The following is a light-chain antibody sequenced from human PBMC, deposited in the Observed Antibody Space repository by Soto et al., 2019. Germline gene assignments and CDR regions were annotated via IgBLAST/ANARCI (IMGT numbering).Light chain of an antibody. CDR2: GAS. CDR1: QIVSSTY. J-gene: IGKJ2*01. Sequence: EIVLTQSPGTLSLSPGERATLSCRASQIVSSTYLAWYQQKPGQAPRLLIYGASTTATGIPDSFSGSRSGTDFSRAISRLEPAYCAVYYCQQYGSSPLYTFGQGTKLEIK. CDR3: QQYGSSPLYT. V-gene: IGKV3-20*01.